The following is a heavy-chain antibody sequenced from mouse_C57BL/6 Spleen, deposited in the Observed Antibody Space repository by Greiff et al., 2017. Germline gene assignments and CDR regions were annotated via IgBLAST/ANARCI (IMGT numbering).Heavy chain of an antibody. CDR2: INPYNGGT. CDR3: ASPSITLDAMDY. V-gene: IGHV1-19*01. D-gene: IGHD1-1*02. CDR1: GYTFTDYY. J-gene: IGHJ4*01. Sequence: EVQLQQSGPVLVKPGASVKMSCKASGYTFTDYYMNWVKQSHGKSLEWIGVINPYNGGTSYNQKFKGKATLTVDKSSSTAYMELNSLTSEDSAVYYCASPSITLDAMDYWGQGTSVTVSS.